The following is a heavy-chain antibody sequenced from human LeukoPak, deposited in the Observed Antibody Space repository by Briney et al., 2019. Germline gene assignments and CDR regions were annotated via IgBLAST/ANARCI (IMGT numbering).Heavy chain of an antibody. CDR3: ARDARICSSTSCYAYYYYYYMDV. D-gene: IGHD2-2*01. J-gene: IGHJ6*03. CDR1: GGSFSGYY. V-gene: IGHV4-34*01. Sequence: SETLSLTCAVYGGSFSGYYWSWIRQPPGKGLEWIGEIKHSGSTNYNPSLKSRVTISVDTSKNQFSLKLSSVTAADTAVYYCARDARICSSTSCYAYYYYYYMDVWGKGTTVTVSS. CDR2: IKHSGST.